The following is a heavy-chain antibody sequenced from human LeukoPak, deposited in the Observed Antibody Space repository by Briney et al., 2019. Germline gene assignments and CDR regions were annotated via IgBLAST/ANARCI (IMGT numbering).Heavy chain of an antibody. J-gene: IGHJ4*02. V-gene: IGHV3-74*01. D-gene: IGHD5-24*01. CDR2: INDRGRIT. Sequence: GGSLRLSCAASGFTFSHYWMHWVRQVPGKGLVWVSRINDRGRITDYADSVKGRFTISRDNAKNTMYLQMNSLRAEDTAVYYCARDGDGYSNFDYWGQGTLVTVSS. CDR1: GFTFSHYW. CDR3: ARDGDGYSNFDY.